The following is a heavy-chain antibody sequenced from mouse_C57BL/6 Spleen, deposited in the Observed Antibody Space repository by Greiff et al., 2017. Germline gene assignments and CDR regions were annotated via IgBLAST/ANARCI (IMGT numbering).Heavy chain of an antibody. CDR1: GFTFSSYG. J-gene: IGHJ1*03. CDR3: ASGNWYFDV. V-gene: IGHV5-6*02. D-gene: IGHD1-1*02. Sequence: DVMLVESGGDLVKPGGSLKLSCAASGFTFSSYGMSWVRQTPDKRLEWVATISSGGSYTYYPDSVKGRFTISRDNAKNTLYLQMSSLKSEDTAMYYCASGNWYFDVWGTGTTVTVSS. CDR2: ISSGGSYT.